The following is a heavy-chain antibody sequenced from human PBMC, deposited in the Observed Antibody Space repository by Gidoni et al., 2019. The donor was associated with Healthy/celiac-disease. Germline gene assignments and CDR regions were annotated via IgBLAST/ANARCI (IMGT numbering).Heavy chain of an antibody. CDR2: IYDSGST. J-gene: IGHJ6*02. CDR3: ARDEYGSTYGMDV. Sequence: VSGGSISSGGYYWSWIRQHPGKGLEWIGYIYDSGSTYYNPALKSRVTISVDTSKNQFSLQLRSVTAADTAVYYCARDEYGSTYGMDVWGQGTTVTVSS. CDR1: GGSISSGGYY. V-gene: IGHV4-31*02. D-gene: IGHD3-10*01.